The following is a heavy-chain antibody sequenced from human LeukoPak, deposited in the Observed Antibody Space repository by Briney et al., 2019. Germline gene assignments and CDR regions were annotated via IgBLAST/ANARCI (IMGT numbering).Heavy chain of an antibody. V-gene: IGHV3-21*01. Sequence: GGSLRLSCAASGFTVSSYTMNWVRQAPGKGLEWVSSISSSSNYIYYADSVKGRLTISRDNAKNSLYLQMNSLRAEDTAVYYCARDPTPRYCSGGSCYTHYGMDVWGQGTTVSVSS. CDR1: GFTVSSYT. CDR2: ISSSSNYI. CDR3: ARDPTPRYCSGGSCYTHYGMDV. J-gene: IGHJ6*02. D-gene: IGHD2-15*01.